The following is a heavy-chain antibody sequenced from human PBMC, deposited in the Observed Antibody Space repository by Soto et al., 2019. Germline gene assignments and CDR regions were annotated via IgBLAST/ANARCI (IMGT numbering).Heavy chain of an antibody. V-gene: IGHV3-30*02. CDR2: MGNDGITT. Sequence: GGSLRLSCAASGFAFITYGIHFFRHSPFKGLEWVAVMGNDGITTFYADSVKGRFTISRDNSKNTLFLQMNSLRADDTAVYYCAKEFQWELHAFDIWGQGTMVTVSS. CDR3: AKEFQWELHAFDI. D-gene: IGHD1-26*01. J-gene: IGHJ3*02. CDR1: GFAFITYG.